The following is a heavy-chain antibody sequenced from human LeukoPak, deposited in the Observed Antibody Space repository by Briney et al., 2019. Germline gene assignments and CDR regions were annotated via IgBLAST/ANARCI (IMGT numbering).Heavy chain of an antibody. CDR1: GFTSSAYW. J-gene: IGHJ3*02. CDR3: ARYGRYRAFDI. Sequence: GGSLRLSCAASGFTSSAYWMHWVRQVPGKGLVWVSQINSDVSTTNYADSVKGRFTISRDNAKNTIYLQMNSLRAEDTAVYYCARYGRYRAFDIWGPGTVVTVSS. V-gene: IGHV3-74*01. CDR2: INSDVSTT. D-gene: IGHD1-26*01.